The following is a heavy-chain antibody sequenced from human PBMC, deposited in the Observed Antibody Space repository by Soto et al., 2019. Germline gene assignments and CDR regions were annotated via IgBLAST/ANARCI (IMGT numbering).Heavy chain of an antibody. J-gene: IGHJ4*02. CDR3: ARDLGGSWSCDY. D-gene: IGHD6-13*01. CDR2: ISYDGSSK. V-gene: IGHV3-30*03. CDR1: GFTFSNYG. Sequence: QVQLVESGGGVVQPGRSLRLSCAASGFTFSNYGMHWVRQAPGKGLEWVAVISYDGSSKYYADSVKGRFTISRDNSKNPLYLEMNSLRAEDTAVYDCARDLGGSWSCDYWGQGTLVTVSS.